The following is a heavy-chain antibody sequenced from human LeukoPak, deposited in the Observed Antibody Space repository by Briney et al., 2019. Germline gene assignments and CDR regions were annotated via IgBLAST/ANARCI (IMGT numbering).Heavy chain of an antibody. CDR3: ARGGRQWRGGNYFDS. CDR1: GYTFTDYA. D-gene: IGHD6-19*01. J-gene: IGHJ4*02. CDR2: ITTGRGET. V-gene: IGHV1-3*03. Sequence: ASVKVSCKASGYTFTDYALHWVRQAPGQSLEWMGWITTGRGETRYSQEFQRGITFTRDTSASTVYMDLSDLRSEDTAVYYCARGGRQWRGGNYFDSWGQGTLVAVSS.